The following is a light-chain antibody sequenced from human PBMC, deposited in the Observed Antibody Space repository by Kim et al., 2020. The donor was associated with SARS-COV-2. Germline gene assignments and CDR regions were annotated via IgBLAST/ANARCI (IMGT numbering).Light chain of an antibody. J-gene: IGKJ4*01. CDR1: QSVSSK. V-gene: IGKV3-15*01. Sequence: SPGERATLSCRASQSVSSKVAWYQQKPGQAPRRVNYGASTRATGIPARFSGSGSGTEFTLTISSLQSEDFAVYYGQQYNNWPTLTFGGGTKVDIK. CDR3: QQYNNWPTLT. CDR2: GAS.